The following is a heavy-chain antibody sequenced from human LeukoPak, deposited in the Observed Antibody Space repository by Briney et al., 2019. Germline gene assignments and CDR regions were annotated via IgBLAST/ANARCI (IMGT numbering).Heavy chain of an antibody. Sequence: GGSLRLSCAASGFTFSSYAVSWVRQAPGMGLEWVSSISGSGGSTYSADSVKGRFTISRDNSKNTLCLQMNSLRAEDTALYYCATDRSCTNDICHGDFDYWGQGTLVTVSS. V-gene: IGHV3-23*01. D-gene: IGHD2-8*01. J-gene: IGHJ4*02. CDR1: GFTFSSYA. CDR3: ATDRSCTNDICHGDFDY. CDR2: ISGSGGST.